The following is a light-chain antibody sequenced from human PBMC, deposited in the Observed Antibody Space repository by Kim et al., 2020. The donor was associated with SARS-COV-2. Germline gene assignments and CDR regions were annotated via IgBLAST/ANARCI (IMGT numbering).Light chain of an antibody. CDR2: DND. V-gene: IGLV1-44*01. J-gene: IGLJ2*01. CDR3: ASWDDSLNGL. Sequence: PGQGVAISCSASRSNNGSYAVNWYQQFPGKTPKLLLYDNDERPSEVPDRFAASKTGTSASLAISGLQSEDEDDCYSASWDDSLNGLFGGGTQLTVL. CDR1: RSNNGSYA.